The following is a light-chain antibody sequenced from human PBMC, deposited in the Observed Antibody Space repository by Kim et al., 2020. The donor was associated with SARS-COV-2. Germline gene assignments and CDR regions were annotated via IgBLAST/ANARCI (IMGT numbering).Light chain of an antibody. J-gene: IGLJ1*01. CDR3: GTWDSSLSAGGV. CDR1: SSNIGNNY. Sequence: EVTISWSGRSSNIGNNYVSWYQQLPGTAPKLLIYDNNKRPSGIPDRFSGSKSGTSATLGITGLQTGDEADYYCGTWDSSLSAGGVFGTGTKVTVL. V-gene: IGLV1-51*01. CDR2: DNN.